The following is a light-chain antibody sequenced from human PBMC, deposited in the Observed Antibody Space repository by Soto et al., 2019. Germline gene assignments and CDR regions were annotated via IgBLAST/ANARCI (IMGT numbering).Light chain of an antibody. J-gene: IGKJ1*01. Sequence: EIVWTQSPGTLSLSLGERATLSCRASQSVSSNLAWYQQKPGQAPRLLIYGASNRATGIPDRFSGSGSGTDFTLTISRLEPEDFAVYYCQQYGSSGTFGQGTKVDIK. CDR2: GAS. CDR3: QQYGSSGT. CDR1: QSVSSN. V-gene: IGKV3-20*01.